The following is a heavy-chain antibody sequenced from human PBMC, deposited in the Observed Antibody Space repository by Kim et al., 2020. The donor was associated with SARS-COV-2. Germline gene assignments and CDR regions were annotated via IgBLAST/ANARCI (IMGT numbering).Heavy chain of an antibody. CDR3: ARAQGVGGMDV. D-gene: IGHD3-16*01. V-gene: IGHV3-21*01. Sequence: GGSLRLSCAASGFTFSSYSMNWVRQAPGKGLEWVSSISSSSSYIYYADSVKGRFTISRDNAKNSLYLQMNSLRAEDTAVYYCARAQGVGGMDVWGQGTTVTVSS. CDR1: GFTFSSYS. CDR2: ISSSSSYI. J-gene: IGHJ6*02.